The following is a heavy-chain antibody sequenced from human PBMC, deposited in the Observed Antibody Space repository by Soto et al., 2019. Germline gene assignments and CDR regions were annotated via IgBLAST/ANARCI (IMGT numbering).Heavy chain of an antibody. D-gene: IGHD2-15*01. CDR1: GYIFTAYS. J-gene: IGHJ4*02. Sequence: ASAKVSCKASGYIFTAYSMHWVRQAPGQGLGWLGWINPNSGDTIYAQKFQDRVTMTCDTSVSTAYLELSSLSSDDTALYYCAREASAVVSLDYWGQGTLVTVSS. CDR3: AREASAVVSLDY. CDR2: INPNSGDT. V-gene: IGHV1-2*02.